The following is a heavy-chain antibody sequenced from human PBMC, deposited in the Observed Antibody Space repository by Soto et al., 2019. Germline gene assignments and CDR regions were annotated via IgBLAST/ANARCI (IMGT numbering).Heavy chain of an antibody. D-gene: IGHD3-10*01. CDR3: ARKDYYGSGIYYLDS. CDR2: LNPANGDT. J-gene: IGHJ4*02. Sequence: QVRLVQSGPEVMKPGASVKLSCEASGYTFTRYPIHWVRQAPGQGLEWMGWLNPANGDTRYSQNFQGRVTITRDTYASTAYMEMNRLRSEDTAVYYCARKDYYGSGIYYLDSWGQGTQVTVSS. CDR1: GYTFTRYP. V-gene: IGHV1-3*01.